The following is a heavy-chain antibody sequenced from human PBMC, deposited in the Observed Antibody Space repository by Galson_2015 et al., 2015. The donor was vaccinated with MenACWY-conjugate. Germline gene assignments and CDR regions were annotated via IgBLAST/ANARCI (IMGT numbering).Heavy chain of an antibody. Sequence: SETLSLTCTVSGGSVSSGSYYWSWIRQPPGKGLEWIGYIYYSGSTNYNPSLKSRVTISVDTSKNQFSLKLSSVTAADTAVYYCARGVAVAGTRDNWFDPWGQGTLVTVSS. CDR3: ARGVAVAGTRDNWFDP. CDR1: GGSVSSGSYY. CDR2: IYYSGST. D-gene: IGHD6-19*01. V-gene: IGHV4-61*01. J-gene: IGHJ5*02.